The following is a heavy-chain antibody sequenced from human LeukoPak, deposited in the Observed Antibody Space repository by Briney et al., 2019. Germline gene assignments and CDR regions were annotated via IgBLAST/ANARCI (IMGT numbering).Heavy chain of an antibody. CDR2: ISGSGDTT. V-gene: IGHV3-23*01. CDR3: AKDTRKDILTGYYIGIDY. J-gene: IGHJ4*02. CDR1: GFTFSSYA. Sequence: GGSLRLSCAASGFTFSSYAMSWVRQAPGKGLEWVSVISGSGDTTYYTDSVKGRFTISRDNSKSTLYLQMNRLRAEDTAVYYCAKDTRKDILTGYYIGIDYWGQGTLVTVSS. D-gene: IGHD3-9*01.